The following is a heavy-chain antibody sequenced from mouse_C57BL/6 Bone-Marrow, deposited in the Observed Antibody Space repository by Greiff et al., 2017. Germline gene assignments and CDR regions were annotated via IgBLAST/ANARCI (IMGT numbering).Heavy chain of an antibody. J-gene: IGHJ3*01. CDR1: GYTFTSYG. CDR2: IYPRSGNT. Sequence: QVQLQQSGAELARPGASVKLSCKASGYTFTSYGISWVKQRTGQGLEWIGEIYPRSGNTYYNEKFKGKDTLTADKSSSTAYMGLRSLTSEDSAVYFCARGVGPGTVAYWGQGTLVTVSA. D-gene: IGHD1-1*01. CDR3: ARGVGPGTVAY. V-gene: IGHV1-81*01.